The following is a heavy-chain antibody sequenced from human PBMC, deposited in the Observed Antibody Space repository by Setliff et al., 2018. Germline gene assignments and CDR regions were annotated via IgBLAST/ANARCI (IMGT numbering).Heavy chain of an antibody. V-gene: IGHV1-69*05. CDR2: TIPMFGSA. Sequence: GASVKVSCKAPGYTLTNYYMHWVRQAPGQGLEWMGGTIPMFGSANYAQKFQGRVTIITDEFTGTAYMELSSLRTEDTAVYYCAREGVDIRSSTDYRYYMDVWGKGTTVTVSS. CDR1: GYTLTNYY. CDR3: AREGVDIRSSTDYRYYMDV. D-gene: IGHD5-12*01. J-gene: IGHJ6*03.